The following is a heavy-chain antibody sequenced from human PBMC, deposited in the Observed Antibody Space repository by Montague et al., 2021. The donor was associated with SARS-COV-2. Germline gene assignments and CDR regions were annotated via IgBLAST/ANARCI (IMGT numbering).Heavy chain of an antibody. CDR3: ARGAPGY. CDR2: INYGGRT. V-gene: IGHV4-34*01. Sequence: SETLSLTCSVSGGSFIDYHCTWIRQSPGGGLEWIGQINYGGRTKYNPSLKIRVTISIDTSKNQFSLQLTSVTAADTAVYYCARGAPGYWGQGTLVTVSS. D-gene: IGHD1-1*01. J-gene: IGHJ4*02. CDR1: GGSFIDYH.